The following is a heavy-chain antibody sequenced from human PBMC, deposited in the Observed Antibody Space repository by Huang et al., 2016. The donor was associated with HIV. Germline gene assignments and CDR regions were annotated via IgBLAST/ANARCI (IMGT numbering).Heavy chain of an antibody. J-gene: IGHJ4*02. CDR1: GGSISSHY. CDR3: ARVGIAVAYFDY. CDR2: IYYSGST. V-gene: IGHV4-59*11. Sequence: QVQLQESGPGLVKPSETLSLTCTVSGGSISSHYWSWIRQPPGKGLEWIGNIYYSGSTNDNPSLKSRVTISLDTSKNQFSLKLTSVTAADTAVYYCARVGIAVAYFDYWGQGTLVTVSS. D-gene: IGHD6-19*01.